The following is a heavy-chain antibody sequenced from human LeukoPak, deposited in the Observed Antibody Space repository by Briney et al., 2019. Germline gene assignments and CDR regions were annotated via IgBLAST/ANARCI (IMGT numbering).Heavy chain of an antibody. V-gene: IGHV3-33*01. CDR1: GFTFSGYG. CDR3: ARDSHYGSGSPEIDP. Sequence: GGSLRLPCAASGFTFSGYGMHWVRQAPGKGLEWVAVIWYDGINKYYSDSVKGRFTISRDNSKNTLYLQMNSLRAEDTAVYYCARDSHYGSGSPEIDPWGQGTLVTVSS. D-gene: IGHD3-10*01. J-gene: IGHJ5*02. CDR2: IWYDGINK.